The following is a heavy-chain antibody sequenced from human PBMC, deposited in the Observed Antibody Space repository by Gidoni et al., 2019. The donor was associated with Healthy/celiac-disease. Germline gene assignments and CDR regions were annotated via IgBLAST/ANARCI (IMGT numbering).Heavy chain of an antibody. D-gene: IGHD2-2*01. CDR2: ISSSSSYI. J-gene: IGHJ6*03. V-gene: IGHV3-21*01. CDR3: AREFDIVVVPAATPKNYYYYYMDV. Sequence: EVQLVESGGGLVKPGGSLRLSCAASGFTFSSYSMNWVRQAPGKGLEWVSSISSSSSYIYYADSVKGRFTISRDNAKNSLYLQRNSLRAEDTAVYYCAREFDIVVVPAATPKNYYYYYMDVWGKGTTVTVSS. CDR1: GFTFSSYS.